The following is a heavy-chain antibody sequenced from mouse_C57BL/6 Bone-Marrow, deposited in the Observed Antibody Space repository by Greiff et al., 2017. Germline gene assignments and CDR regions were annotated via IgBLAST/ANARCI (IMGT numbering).Heavy chain of an antibody. J-gene: IGHJ2*01. V-gene: IGHV1-59*01. CDR2: IDPSDSYT. D-gene: IGHD1-1*01. Sequence: QVQLQQPGAELVRPGTSVKLSCKASGYTFTSYWMHWVKQRPGQGLEWIGVIDPSDSYTNYNQKFKGKATLTVDTSSSTAYMQLSSLTSEDSAVYYCARLGWVTTVVLDYWGQGTTLTVSS. CDR3: ARLGWVTTVVLDY. CDR1: GYTFTSYW.